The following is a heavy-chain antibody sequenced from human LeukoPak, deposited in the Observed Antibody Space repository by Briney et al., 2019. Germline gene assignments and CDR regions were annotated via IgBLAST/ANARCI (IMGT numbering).Heavy chain of an antibody. V-gene: IGHV3-9*01. CDR2: ISWNSGSI. J-gene: IGHJ4*02. Sequence: GGSLRLSCAASGFTVSSNYMSWVRQAPGKGLEWVSGISWNSGSIGYADSVKGRFTISRDNAKNSLYLQMNSLRAEDTALYYCAKDNGDYRGEGYFDYWGQGTLVTVSS. D-gene: IGHD4-17*01. CDR1: GFTVSSNY. CDR3: AKDNGDYRGEGYFDY.